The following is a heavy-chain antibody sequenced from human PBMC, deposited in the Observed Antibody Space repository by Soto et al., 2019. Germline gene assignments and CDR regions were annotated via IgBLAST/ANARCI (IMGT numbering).Heavy chain of an antibody. CDR1: GGTFSSYA. J-gene: IGHJ6*02. CDR3: ARSHSVLGYFYYGMGV. Sequence: QVQLVQSGAEVKKPGSSGKVSCTSSGGTFSSYAYSWVRQAPGQGLEWMGRIIPVFGTATYAQNFQGKLTITADESTRTAYMELSSLRSEETAVYYFARSHSVLGYFYYGMGVWGQGTTVTVSS. D-gene: IGHD4-4*01. V-gene: IGHV1-69*18. CDR2: IIPVFGTA.